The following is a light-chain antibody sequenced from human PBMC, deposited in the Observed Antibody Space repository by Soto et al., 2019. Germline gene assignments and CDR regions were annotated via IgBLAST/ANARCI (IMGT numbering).Light chain of an antibody. Sequence: QSVLTQPPSASGTPGQRVTISCSGSSSNIESNYVYWYQQLPGSAHKLLIYRNDQRPSGVPDRFSGSKSGTSASLAISGLRSEDEADYYCAAWDDSLSALVFGGGTKVTVL. CDR3: AAWDDSLSALV. J-gene: IGLJ3*02. CDR2: RND. V-gene: IGLV1-47*01. CDR1: SSNIESNY.